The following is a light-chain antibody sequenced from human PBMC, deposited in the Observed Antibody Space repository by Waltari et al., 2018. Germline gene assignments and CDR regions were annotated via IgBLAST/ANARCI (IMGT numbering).Light chain of an antibody. CDR1: SSDVGGYKY. V-gene: IGLV2-14*03. CDR3: SSYTSARTWV. J-gene: IGLJ3*02. Sequence: QSALTPPASVSGSPGQSITIPCTGTSSDVGGYKYVSWHQQHPGKAPKLIIYDVSNRPSGVSNRFSGSKSGNTASLTISGLQAEDEAEYFCSSYTSARTWVFGGGTKLTVL. CDR2: DVS.